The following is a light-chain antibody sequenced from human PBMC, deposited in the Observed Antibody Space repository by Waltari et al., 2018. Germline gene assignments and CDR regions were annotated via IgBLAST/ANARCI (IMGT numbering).Light chain of an antibody. J-gene: IGKJ4*01. V-gene: IGKV4-1*01. CDR1: KSVLYSSNNKNY. CDR3: QQYYSTPRT. Sequence: DIVMTQSPDSLAVALGERATINCKSSKSVLYSSNNKNYLAWYQQKPGQPPKLLIYWASTRESGVPDRISGSGSGTDFTLTISSLQAEDVAVYYCQQYYSTPRTFGGGTKVEIK. CDR2: WAS.